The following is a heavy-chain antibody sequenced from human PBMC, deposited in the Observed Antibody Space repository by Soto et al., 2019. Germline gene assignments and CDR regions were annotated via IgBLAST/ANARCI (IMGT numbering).Heavy chain of an antibody. Sequence: GVLRLSCAASGFTFSSYAMSWVRQAPGKGLEWVSSVSGSATYYADSVKGRFTISRDNSKNTLYLQMNSLRAEDTAVYYCAKWISYYFDSSGYHDYWGQGTLVTVSS. V-gene: IGHV3-23*01. CDR1: GFTFSSYA. J-gene: IGHJ4*02. CDR3: AKWISYYFDSSGYHDY. D-gene: IGHD3-22*01. CDR2: VSGSAT.